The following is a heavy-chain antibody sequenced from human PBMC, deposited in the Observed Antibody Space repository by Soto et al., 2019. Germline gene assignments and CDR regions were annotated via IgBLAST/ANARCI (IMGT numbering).Heavy chain of an antibody. CDR3: AMDAHSGSSDH. CDR2: MNPNSGNT. V-gene: IGHV1-8*01. J-gene: IGHJ5*02. Sequence: QVQLVQSGAEVKKPGPSVKVSCKASGYTFTSYDINWVRQSTGQGLEWMEWMNPNSGNTGSAQKFQGRITMTRNTAISTAYMELSSWRSEDTAVYYWAMDAHSGSSDHWGQGTLVTVSS. CDR1: GYTFTSYD. D-gene: IGHD1-26*01.